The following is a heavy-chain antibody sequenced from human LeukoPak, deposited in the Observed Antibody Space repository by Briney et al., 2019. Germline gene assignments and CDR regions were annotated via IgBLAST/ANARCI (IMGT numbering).Heavy chain of an antibody. V-gene: IGHV4-59*11. CDR2: IYYSGST. CDR3: ARVFGNYYGSGSYDY. Sequence: SETLSLTCTVSGGSISSHYWNWIRQPPGKGLEWIGYIYYSGSTKYNPSLKSRVTISVDTSKNQFSLKLSSVTAADTAVYYCARVFGNYYGSGSYDYWGQGTLVTVSS. CDR1: GGSISSHY. D-gene: IGHD3-10*01. J-gene: IGHJ4*02.